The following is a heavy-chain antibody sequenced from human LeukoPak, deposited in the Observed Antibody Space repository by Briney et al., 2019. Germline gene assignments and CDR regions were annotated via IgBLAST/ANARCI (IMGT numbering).Heavy chain of an antibody. D-gene: IGHD2-2*01. CDR3: ARLLKVDWFDP. V-gene: IGHV5-51*01. CDR2: IYPGDSDT. CDR1: GYSFTKSW. Sequence: GESLKISCKGSGYSFTKSWIGWVRQMPGKGLEWMGIIYPGDSDTRYSPSFQGQVTISADKSITTAYLHWSSLKASDTAMYYCARLLKVDWFDPWGQGTLDTVSS. J-gene: IGHJ5*02.